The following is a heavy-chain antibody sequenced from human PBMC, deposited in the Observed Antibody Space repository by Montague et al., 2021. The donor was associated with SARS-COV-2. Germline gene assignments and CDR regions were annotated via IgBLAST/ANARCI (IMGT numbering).Heavy chain of an antibody. CDR1: GFTFSSYE. V-gene: IGHV3-48*03. Sequence: SLRLSCAASGFTFSSYEMNWVRQVPGKRLEWVSYISSSGSTICYADSVKGRFTISRDNAKNSLYLQMNSLRAEDTAVYYCVAFGGVIVTWFDPWGQGTLVTVSS. CDR2: ISSSGSTI. CDR3: VAFGGVIVTWFDP. D-gene: IGHD3-16*02. J-gene: IGHJ5*02.